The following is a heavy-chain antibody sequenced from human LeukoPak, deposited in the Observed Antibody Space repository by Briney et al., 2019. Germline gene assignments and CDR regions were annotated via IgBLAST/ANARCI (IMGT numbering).Heavy chain of an antibody. J-gene: IGHJ5*02. V-gene: IGHV1-2*02. CDR1: GYTFTGYY. CDR3: ARGLGSSSSQLLDYNWFDP. Sequence: GASVKVSCKASGYTFTGYYIHWVRQAPGQGLEWMGWINPHSGGTNYAQKFQGGVTMTRDTSISTAYMELSRLRSDDTAVYYCARGLGSSSSQLLDYNWFDPWGQGTLVTVSS. D-gene: IGHD6-13*01. CDR2: INPHSGGT.